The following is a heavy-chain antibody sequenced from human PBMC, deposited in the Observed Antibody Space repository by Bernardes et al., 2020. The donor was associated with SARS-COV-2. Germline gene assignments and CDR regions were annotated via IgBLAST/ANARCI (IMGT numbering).Heavy chain of an antibody. J-gene: IGHJ6*02. CDR1: GFTFSTYR. D-gene: IGHD3-16*02. Sequence: GGSLRLSCAASGFTFSTYRMNWVRQAPGRGLEWVSSISSSSSHIFYADSVKGRFTISRDNAQNSLYLQMNSLSAEDTAVYYCARDDPVMITFGGVISSYGMDVWGQGTTVTVSS. CDR3: ARDDPVMITFGGVISSYGMDV. CDR2: ISSSSSHI. V-gene: IGHV3-21*06.